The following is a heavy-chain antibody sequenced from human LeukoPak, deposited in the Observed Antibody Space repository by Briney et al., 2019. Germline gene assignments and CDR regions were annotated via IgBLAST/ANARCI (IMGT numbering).Heavy chain of an antibody. CDR3: TGHSSSSYYYYYYMDV. Sequence: ASVKVSCKASGGTFSSYAISWVRQAPGQGLEWMGGIIPIFGTANYAQKFQGRVTITADKSTSTAYMELSSLRSEDTAVYYCTGHSSSSYYYYYYMDVWGKGTTVTVSS. V-gene: IGHV1-69*06. CDR1: GGTFSSYA. CDR2: IIPIFGTA. J-gene: IGHJ6*03. D-gene: IGHD6-6*01.